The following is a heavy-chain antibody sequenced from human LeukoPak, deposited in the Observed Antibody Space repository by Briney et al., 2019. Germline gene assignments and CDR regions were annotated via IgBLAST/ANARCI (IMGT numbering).Heavy chain of an antibody. D-gene: IGHD1-26*01. Sequence: QTGGSLRLSCAASGFTVSSNYMSWVRQAPGKGLEWVSVIYSGGSTYYADSVKGRFAISRDNSKNTLYLQMNSLRAEDTAVYYCVDSGSPVPVGWGQGTLVTVSS. J-gene: IGHJ4*02. V-gene: IGHV3-53*01. CDR2: IYSGGST. CDR1: GFTVSSNY. CDR3: VDSGSPVPVG.